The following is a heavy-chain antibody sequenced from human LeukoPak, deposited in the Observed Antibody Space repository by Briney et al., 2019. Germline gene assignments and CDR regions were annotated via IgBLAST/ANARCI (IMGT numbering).Heavy chain of an antibody. V-gene: IGHV3-23*01. D-gene: IGHD1-1*01. Sequence: GGSLRLSCAASGFSFSSYAMTWVRQAPGKGLEWVSSIDAGGGDTYHSDSVKGRFTISRDNSMNTLYLQMNSLRADDTAVYYCAKTGTTWDYWGQGTLVTVSS. J-gene: IGHJ4*02. CDR2: IDAGGGDT. CDR3: AKTGTTWDY. CDR1: GFSFSSYA.